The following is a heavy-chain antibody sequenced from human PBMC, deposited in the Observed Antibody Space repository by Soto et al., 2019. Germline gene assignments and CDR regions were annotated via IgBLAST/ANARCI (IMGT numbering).Heavy chain of an antibody. CDR2: INPNSGGT. CDR3: ARGARGYYGSGSPYGMDV. V-gene: IGHV1-2*02. J-gene: IGHJ6*02. D-gene: IGHD3-10*01. CDR1: GYTLTVYY. Sequence: ASVRVSGNASGYTLTVYYIHCVRQAPGQGLEWMGWINPNSGGTNYAQKFQGRVTMTRDTSISTAYMELSRLRSDDTAVYYCARGARGYYGSGSPYGMDVWGQGTTVTVSS.